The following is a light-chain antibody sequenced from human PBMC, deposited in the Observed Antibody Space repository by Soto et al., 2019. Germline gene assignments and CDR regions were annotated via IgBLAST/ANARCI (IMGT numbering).Light chain of an antibody. CDR1: SSNIGAGYD. J-gene: IGLJ1*01. V-gene: IGLV1-40*01. CDR2: GDS. Sequence: QSVLTQPPSVSGAPGQRATISCTGSSSNIGAGYDVNWYQQLPGTAPKPLIFGDSNRPSGVPDRFSGSKSGTSASLAITGLQAADEADYYCQSSDSRLSGSDVFGTGTKLTVL. CDR3: QSSDSRLSGSDV.